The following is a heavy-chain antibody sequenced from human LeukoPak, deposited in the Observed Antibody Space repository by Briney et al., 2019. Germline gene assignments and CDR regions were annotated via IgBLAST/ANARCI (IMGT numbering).Heavy chain of an antibody. CDR2: ISYDGSNK. CDR1: GFTFSSYW. CDR3: ARPMRGGIAVAGYYFDY. D-gene: IGHD6-19*01. Sequence: PGGSLRLSCTASGFTFSSYWMSWVRQAPGKGLEWVAVISYDGSNKYYADSVKGRFTLSRDNSKNTLYLQMNSLRAEDTAVYYCARPMRGGIAVAGYYFDYWGQGTLVTVSS. V-gene: IGHV3-30-3*01. J-gene: IGHJ4*02.